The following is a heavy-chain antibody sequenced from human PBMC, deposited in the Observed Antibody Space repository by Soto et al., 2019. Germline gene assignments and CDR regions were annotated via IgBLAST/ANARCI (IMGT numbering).Heavy chain of an antibody. J-gene: IGHJ4*02. V-gene: IGHV3-30*03. CDR3: ARAYYFGSGTSYTLYY. CDR1: GFTCNNYG. CDR2: ISDDGVSK. Sequence: AGSLRLSCAASGFTCNNYGMHWVRQAPHKGLEWVAVISDDGVSKYYADSVQGRFTISRDTSESAVFLQMNSLRPDDTALYFCARAYYFGSGTSYTLYYWGQGTQVTV. D-gene: IGHD3-10*01.